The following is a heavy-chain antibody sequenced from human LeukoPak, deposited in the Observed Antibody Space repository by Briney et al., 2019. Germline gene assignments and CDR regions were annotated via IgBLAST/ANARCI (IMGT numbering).Heavy chain of an antibody. CDR1: GFTFSSYA. CDR2: ISGSGGST. D-gene: IGHD1-1*01. V-gene: IGHV3-23*01. Sequence: SGGSLRLSCAASGFTFSSYAMSWVRQAPGKGLEWVSAISGSGGSTYYADSVKGRFTISRDNSKNTLYLQMNSLRAEDTAVYYCAKDRMFGNWNDFMDFDYWGQGTLVTVSS. J-gene: IGHJ4*02. CDR3: AKDRMFGNWNDFMDFDY.